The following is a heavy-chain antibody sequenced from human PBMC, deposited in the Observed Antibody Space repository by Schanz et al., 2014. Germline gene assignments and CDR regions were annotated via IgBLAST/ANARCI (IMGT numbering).Heavy chain of an antibody. Sequence: QVQLVESGGGVVQPGRSLRLSCAASGFMFSSYGMHWVRQAPGKGLEWVSALSEGGGGTHYADSVRGRFTISRDNAKNTLYLQMNTLRAEDTAVYYCARKMKLGVYGGKGHDSLDIWGQGTMVTVSS. V-gene: IGHV3-NL1*01. J-gene: IGHJ3*02. CDR2: LSEGGGGT. CDR1: GFMFSSYG. CDR3: ARKMKLGVYGGKGHDSLDI. D-gene: IGHD4-17*01.